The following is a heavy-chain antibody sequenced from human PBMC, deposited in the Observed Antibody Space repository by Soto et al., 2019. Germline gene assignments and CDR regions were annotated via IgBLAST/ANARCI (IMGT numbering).Heavy chain of an antibody. CDR1: GFSLSSYS. CDR2: IFVDSTTI. CDR3: ARDRDWAFDY. D-gene: IGHD3-9*01. Sequence: PGXSLRLSCVASGFSLSSYSFVWVLQAPGKGLEWVSYIFVDSTTIYYADSVKGRFTVSRDNAQNSLFLVINSLRAEDTAVYYCARDRDWAFDYWGQGTLVTVSS. J-gene: IGHJ4*02. V-gene: IGHV3-48*04.